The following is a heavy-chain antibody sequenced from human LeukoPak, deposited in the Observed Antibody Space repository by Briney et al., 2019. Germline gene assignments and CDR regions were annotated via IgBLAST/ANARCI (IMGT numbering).Heavy chain of an antibody. V-gene: IGHV3-30*04. D-gene: IGHD3-3*01. J-gene: IGHJ6*03. CDR1: GFTFSSYA. CDR2: ISYDGSNK. Sequence: GRSLRLSCAASGFTFSSYAMHWVRQAPGKGLEWVAVISYDGSNKYYADSVKGRFTISRDNSKNTLYLQMNSLRAEDTAVYYCARQIPTIYYYMDVWGKGTTVTISS. CDR3: ARQIPTIYYYMDV.